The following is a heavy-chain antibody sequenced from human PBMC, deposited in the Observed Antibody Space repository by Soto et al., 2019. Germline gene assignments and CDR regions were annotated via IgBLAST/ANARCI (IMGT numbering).Heavy chain of an antibody. Sequence: GGSLRLSCAASGFTFSSYGMHWVRQAPGKGLEWVAVIWYDGSNKYYADSVKGRFTISRDNSKNTLYLQMNSLRAEDTAVYYCARSTGIAAAGNIDYWGQGTLVTVSS. D-gene: IGHD6-13*01. CDR1: GFTFSSYG. CDR3: ARSTGIAAAGNIDY. CDR2: IWYDGSNK. V-gene: IGHV3-33*01. J-gene: IGHJ4*02.